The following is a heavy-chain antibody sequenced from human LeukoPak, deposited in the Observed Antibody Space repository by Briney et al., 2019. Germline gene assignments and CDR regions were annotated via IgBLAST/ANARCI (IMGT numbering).Heavy chain of an antibody. D-gene: IGHD5-18*01. CDR3: ARDRGYSYGHYFDY. Sequence: PGGSLRLSCAASGFTFSTYGMHWVRQAPGKGLEWVAVIWYDGSNKYYADSVEGRFTISRDNSKNTLYLQMNSLRAEDTAVYYCARDRGYSYGHYFDYWGQGTLVTVSS. CDR1: GFTFSTYG. CDR2: IWYDGSNK. V-gene: IGHV3-33*01. J-gene: IGHJ4*02.